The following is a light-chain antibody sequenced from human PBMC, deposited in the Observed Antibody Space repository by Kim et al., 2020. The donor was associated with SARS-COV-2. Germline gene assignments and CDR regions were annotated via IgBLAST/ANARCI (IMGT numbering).Light chain of an antibody. CDR1: QSVSSS. CDR2: GAS. J-gene: IGKJ5*01. V-gene: IGKV3-20*01. Sequence: LSPGERATPAGRASQSVSSSLAWYQQKPGQAPRLLIHGASSRTTGIPDRFSGSGSGTDFTLTISRLEPEDFAVYYCQQYGNSPSTFGQGTRLEIK. CDR3: QQYGNSPST.